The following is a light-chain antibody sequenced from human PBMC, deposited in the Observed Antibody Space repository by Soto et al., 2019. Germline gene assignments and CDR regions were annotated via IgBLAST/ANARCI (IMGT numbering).Light chain of an antibody. Sequence: QSALTQPASVSGSPGQSITISCTGTSSDVGGYNYVSWYQQHPGKAPKLMIYDVSNRPSGVSNRFSGSKSGNTASLTISELQAQFEADYYCSSYTSSSTPLYVFGTGTKVTVL. CDR1: SSDVGGYNY. CDR2: DVS. CDR3: SSYTSSSTPLYV. V-gene: IGLV2-14*01. J-gene: IGLJ1*01.